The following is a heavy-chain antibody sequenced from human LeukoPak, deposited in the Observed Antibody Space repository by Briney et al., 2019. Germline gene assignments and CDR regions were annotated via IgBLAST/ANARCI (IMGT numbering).Heavy chain of an antibody. D-gene: IGHD3-22*01. CDR1: GDSISTYY. J-gene: IGHJ4*02. CDR2: MYYSGST. CDR3: ARDSLPNDSSSKTY. V-gene: IGHV4-59*01. Sequence: PSETLSLTCTVSGDSISTYYWSWIRQPPGKGLEWIGYMYYSGSTNYNPSLKSRVTISLDTPKNQFSLRLNSVTAADTAVYYCARDSLPNDSSSKTYWGQGTLVTVSS.